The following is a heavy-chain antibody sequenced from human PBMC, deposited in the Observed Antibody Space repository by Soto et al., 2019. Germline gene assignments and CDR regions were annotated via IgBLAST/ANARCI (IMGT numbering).Heavy chain of an antibody. CDR1: GYTFTSYG. D-gene: IGHD1-26*01. V-gene: IGHV1-18*04. CDR2: ISAYHGNT. J-gene: IGHJ3*02. Sequence: VKVSCKASGYTFTSYGISWVRQAPGQGLEWMGWISAYHGNTNYAQKLQGRVTMTTDTSPSTAYMELRSLRSDDTAVYYCARARRVMLVVATDAFDIWGQGTMVTVSS. CDR3: ARARRVMLVVATDAFDI.